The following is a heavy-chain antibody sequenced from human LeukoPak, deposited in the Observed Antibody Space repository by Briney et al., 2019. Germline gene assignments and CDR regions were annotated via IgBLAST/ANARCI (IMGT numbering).Heavy chain of an antibody. Sequence: SETLSLTCAVSGGSINSNYWWIWVRQPPEKGLEWIGEIYHSGSTNYNPSLKSRVTISVDKSKNQFSLKLSSVTAADTAVYYCATEVFGVGPYDPWGQGTLVTVSS. J-gene: IGHJ5*02. CDR2: IYHSGST. CDR1: GGSINSNYW. CDR3: ATEVFGVGPYDP. D-gene: IGHD3-10*02. V-gene: IGHV4-4*02.